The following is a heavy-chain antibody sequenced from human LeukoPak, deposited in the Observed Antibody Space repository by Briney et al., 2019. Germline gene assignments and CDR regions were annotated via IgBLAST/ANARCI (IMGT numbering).Heavy chain of an antibody. CDR1: GVSVSSSDYY. CDR3: ARTKAVATTSFDY. Sequence: SETLSLTCSVSGVSVSSSDYYWGWIRQPPGKGPEWIGTIYHSGSTYYYPSLESRVTISVDTSKNQFSLKLSSVTAADTAVYYCARTKAVATTSFDYWGQGTLVTVSS. J-gene: IGHJ4*02. CDR2: IYHSGST. D-gene: IGHD5-12*01. V-gene: IGHV4-39*07.